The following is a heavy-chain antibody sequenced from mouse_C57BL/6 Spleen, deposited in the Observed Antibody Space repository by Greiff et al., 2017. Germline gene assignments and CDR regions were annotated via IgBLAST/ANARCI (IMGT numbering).Heavy chain of an antibody. CDR3: AKKGYDYDGYWYFDV. CDR2: IWRGGST. CDR1: GFSLTSYG. D-gene: IGHD2-4*01. J-gene: IGHJ1*03. V-gene: IGHV2-5*01. Sequence: VQLQQSGPGLVQPSQSLSITCTVSGFSLTSYGVHWVRQSPGKGLEWLGVIWRGGSTDYNAAFMSRLSITKDNSKSQVFFKMNSLQADDTAIYYCAKKGYDYDGYWYFDVWGTGTTVTVSS.